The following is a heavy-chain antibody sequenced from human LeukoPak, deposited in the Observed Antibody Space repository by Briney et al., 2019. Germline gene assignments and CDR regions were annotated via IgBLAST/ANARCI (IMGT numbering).Heavy chain of an antibody. CDR1: GFAFSSYA. CDR2: ISGSGGST. CDR3: AKGKMVRGVIRWFDP. D-gene: IGHD3-10*01. V-gene: IGHV3-23*01. Sequence: TGGSLRLSCAASGFAFSSYAMSWVRQAPGKGLEWVSAISGSGGSTYYADSVKGRFTISRDNSKNTLYLQMNSLRAEDTAVYYCAKGKMVRGVIRWFDPWGQGTLVTVSS. J-gene: IGHJ5*02.